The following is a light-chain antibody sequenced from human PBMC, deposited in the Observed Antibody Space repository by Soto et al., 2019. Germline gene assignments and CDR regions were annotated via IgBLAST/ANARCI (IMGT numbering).Light chain of an antibody. Sequence: DIQMTQSPSTLSASVGDRVTVTFQASQSISTSLAWYQQKPGKAPKLLIYRASSLESGVPSRFSGSGSGTEFTLTISSLQPDDFATYYCQQYNTYSRTFGQGTKVDI. V-gene: IGKV1-5*03. CDR1: QSISTS. J-gene: IGKJ1*01. CDR2: RAS. CDR3: QQYNTYSRT.